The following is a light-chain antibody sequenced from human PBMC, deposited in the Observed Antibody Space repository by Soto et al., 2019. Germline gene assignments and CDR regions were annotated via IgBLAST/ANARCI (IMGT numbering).Light chain of an antibody. Sequence: QMTQSPSTLSASEGDRVTITCWASQSVGSWLAWHQQKPGRAPKVLVYKASNLQDGVPSRFSGSGSGTEFTLTISSLQPDDVATYFCHQYSRYPWMCGQGTKVEI. CDR2: KAS. J-gene: IGKJ1*01. CDR3: HQYSRYPWM. V-gene: IGKV1-5*03. CDR1: QSVGSW.